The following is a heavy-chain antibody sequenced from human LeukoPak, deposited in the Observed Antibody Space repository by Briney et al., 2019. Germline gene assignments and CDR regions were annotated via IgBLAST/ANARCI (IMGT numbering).Heavy chain of an antibody. CDR3: ARNFDYKFDY. D-gene: IGHD4-11*01. V-gene: IGHV3-74*01. CDR1: GFTVSSYW. Sequence: GGSLRLSCAASGFTVSSYWMHWVRQAPGRGLVWVSRINSDGSNTIYADSVKGRFTISRDNAKNTLYLQMNSLRAEDTAVYYCARNFDYKFDYWGQGTLVTVSS. J-gene: IGHJ4*02. CDR2: INSDGSNT.